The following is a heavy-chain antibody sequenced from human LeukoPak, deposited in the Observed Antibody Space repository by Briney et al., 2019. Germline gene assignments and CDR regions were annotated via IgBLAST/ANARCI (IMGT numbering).Heavy chain of an antibody. CDR2: ISNNGGYT. CDR1: GFTFSNSA. V-gene: IGHV3-23*01. D-gene: IGHD2-15*01. J-gene: IGHJ4*02. CDR3: AKQLGYCSDGSCYFPY. Sequence: GGSLRLSCAASGFTFSNSAMSWVRQAPGKGLGWVSAISNNGGYTYYADSVQGRFTISRDNSKSTLCLQMNSLRAEDTAVYYCAKQLGYCSDGSCYFPYWGQGTLVTVSS.